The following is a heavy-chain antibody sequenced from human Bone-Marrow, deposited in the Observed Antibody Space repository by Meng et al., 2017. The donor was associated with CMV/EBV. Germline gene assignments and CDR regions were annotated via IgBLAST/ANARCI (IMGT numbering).Heavy chain of an antibody. CDR2: ISYSGST. V-gene: IGHV4-59*01. J-gene: IGHJ2*01. CDR1: GGSISSYY. D-gene: IGHD1-1*01. Sequence: SETLSLTCTVSGGSISSYYWSWIRQPPGKVLEWIGYISYSGSTNYNPSLKSRVTISVDTSKNQFSLKLSSVTAADTAVYYCARRTTNYYWYFELWGLGTLVTVSS. CDR3: ARRTTNYYWYFEL.